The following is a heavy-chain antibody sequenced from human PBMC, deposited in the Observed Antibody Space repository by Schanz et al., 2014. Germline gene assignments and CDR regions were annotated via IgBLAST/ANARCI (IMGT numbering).Heavy chain of an antibody. CDR1: GYTFTSYD. CDR2: IIPVLNIA. Sequence: QVQLIQSGAEVKKPGASVKVSCTASGYTFTSYDINWVRQAPGQGLEWMGKIIPVLNIATYAQRFQGRVSITADTSTNTAYMELSSLRSEDTAVYYCARLRAGPFYFDYWGQGTLVTVSS. V-gene: IGHV1-69*09. D-gene: IGHD6-19*01. J-gene: IGHJ4*02. CDR3: ARLRAGPFYFDY.